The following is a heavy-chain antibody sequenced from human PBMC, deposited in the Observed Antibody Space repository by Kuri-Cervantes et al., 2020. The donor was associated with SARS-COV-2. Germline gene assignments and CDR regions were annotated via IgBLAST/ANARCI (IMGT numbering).Heavy chain of an antibody. V-gene: IGHV3-30-3*01. CDR2: ISYDGSKK. CDR3: VRDGDHWNFDY. D-gene: IGHD1-1*01. Sequence: GESLKISCAASGFTFSSYPMHWVRQAPGKGLEWVAVISYDGSKKYYADSVKGRFTISRDNSKNTLYLQMNSLRAEDTAVYYCVRDGDHWNFDYWGQGTLVTVSS. J-gene: IGHJ4*02. CDR1: GFTFSSYP.